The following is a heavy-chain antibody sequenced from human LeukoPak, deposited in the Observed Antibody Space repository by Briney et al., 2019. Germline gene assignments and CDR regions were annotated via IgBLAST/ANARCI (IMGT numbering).Heavy chain of an antibody. CDR2: ISSSSSSYI. J-gene: IGHJ4*02. CDR1: GFTFSSYS. D-gene: IGHD3-22*01. V-gene: IGHV3-21*01. CDR3: ARDRYDSSGYYSSVFDY. Sequence: GGSLRLSCAASGFTFSSYSMNWVRQAPGKGLEWVSSISSSSSSYIYYADSVKGRFTISRDNAKNSLYLQMNSLRAEDTAVYYCARDRYDSSGYYSSVFDYWGQGTLVTVSS.